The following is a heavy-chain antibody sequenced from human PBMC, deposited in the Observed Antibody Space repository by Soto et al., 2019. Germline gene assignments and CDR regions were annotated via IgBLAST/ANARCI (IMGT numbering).Heavy chain of an antibody. Sequence: PSETLSLTCAVSGYSISSGYYWGWFRQPPGKGLEWMGSIYHSGSTYYNPSLKSRVTISVDTSKNQFSLKLSSVTAADTAVYYCARARITMVRGVIIIALFDYWGQGTLVTVSS. V-gene: IGHV4-38-2*01. CDR2: IYHSGST. J-gene: IGHJ4*02. D-gene: IGHD3-10*01. CDR3: ARARITMVRGVIIIALFDY. CDR1: GYSISSGYY.